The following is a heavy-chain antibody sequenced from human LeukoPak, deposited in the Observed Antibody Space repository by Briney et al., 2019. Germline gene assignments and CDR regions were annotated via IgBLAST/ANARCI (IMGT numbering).Heavy chain of an antibody. V-gene: IGHV3-21*01. D-gene: IGHD3-22*01. CDR1: GFTFDDYA. J-gene: IGHJ3*02. CDR3: ARASGRSSGYGKPDAFDI. CDR2: ISSSSSYI. Sequence: GGSLRLSCAASGFTFDDYAMHWVRQAPGKGLEWVSSISSSSSYIYYADSVKGRFTISRDNAKNSLYLQMNSLRAEDTAVYYCARASGRSSGYGKPDAFDIWGQGTMVTVSS.